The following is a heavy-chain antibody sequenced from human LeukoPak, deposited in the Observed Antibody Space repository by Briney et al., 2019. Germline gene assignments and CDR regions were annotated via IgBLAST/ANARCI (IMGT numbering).Heavy chain of an antibody. CDR2: IYYSGSA. Sequence: PSETLSLTCTVSGGSISSYCWSWIRQPPGKGLEWIGYIYYSGSANYNPSLKSRVTISVDTSKNQFSLKLSSVTAADTAVYYCARDSPYDYYYGMDVWGQGTTVTVSS. CDR3: ARDSPYDYYYGMDV. V-gene: IGHV4-59*01. CDR1: GGSISSYC. J-gene: IGHJ6*02.